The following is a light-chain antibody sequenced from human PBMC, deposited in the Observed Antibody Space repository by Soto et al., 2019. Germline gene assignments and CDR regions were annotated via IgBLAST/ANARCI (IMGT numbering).Light chain of an antibody. V-gene: IGLV1-44*01. CDR3: TAWDKSLSAVV. J-gene: IGLJ2*01. CDR2: GDD. CDR1: RSNVGSST. Sequence: QSVLTQPPSTSGTPGHRVTISCSGTRSNVGSSTLNWYQQLPGTAPKLLIYGDDKRPSGVPARFSGSKSGTSVFLVISGLQSEDEADYYCTAWDKSLSAVVFGGGTKLTVL.